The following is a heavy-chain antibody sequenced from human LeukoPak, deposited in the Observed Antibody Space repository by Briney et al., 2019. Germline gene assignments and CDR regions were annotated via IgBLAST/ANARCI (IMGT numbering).Heavy chain of an antibody. V-gene: IGHV3-9*01. D-gene: IGHD6-6*01. J-gene: IGHJ4*02. CDR1: GFTFDDYA. CDR2: ISWNGGSI. Sequence: TGGSLRLSCAASGFTFDDYAMHWVRQAPGKGLEWVSGISWNGGSIGYADSVKGRFTISRDNAKNSLYLQMNSMRPEDTALYYCAKDLDSSSSSLFDYWGQGTLVTVSS. CDR3: AKDLDSSSSSLFDY.